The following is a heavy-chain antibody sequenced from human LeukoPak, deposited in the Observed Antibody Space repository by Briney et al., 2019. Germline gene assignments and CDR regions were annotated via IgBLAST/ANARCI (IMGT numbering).Heavy chain of an antibody. D-gene: IGHD2-2*02. V-gene: IGHV4-34*01. Sequence: SETLSLTCAVYGGSFSGYYWSWIRQPPGKGLEWIGEINHSGSTNYNPSLKSRVTISVDTSKIQFSLKLSSVTAADTAVYYCARMLPEYCSSTSCYTKYWYFDLWGRGTLVTVSS. CDR1: GGSFSGYY. CDR2: INHSGST. CDR3: ARMLPEYCSSTSCYTKYWYFDL. J-gene: IGHJ2*01.